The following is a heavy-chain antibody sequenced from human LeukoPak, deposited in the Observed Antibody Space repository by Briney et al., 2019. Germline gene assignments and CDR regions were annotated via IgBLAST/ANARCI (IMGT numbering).Heavy chain of an antibody. Sequence: SETLSLTCTVSGGSISSYYWSWIRQPPGKGLEWVGCVSYSGSTNYNPSLMSRVTISVDTPKNQFSLKLISVTAADTAVYYCARWDIAAAGLDYWGQGTPVTVSS. D-gene: IGHD6-13*01. CDR2: VSYSGST. V-gene: IGHV4-59*01. J-gene: IGHJ4*02. CDR1: GGSISSYY. CDR3: ARWDIAAAGLDY.